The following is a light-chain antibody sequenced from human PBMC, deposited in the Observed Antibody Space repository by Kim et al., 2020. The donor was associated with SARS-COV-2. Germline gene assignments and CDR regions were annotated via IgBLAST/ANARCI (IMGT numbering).Light chain of an antibody. J-gene: IGLJ3*02. CDR1: SSNIGTNT. V-gene: IGLV1-44*01. CDR3: AVWDDSLNGWV. CDR2: SNN. Sequence: GQRVTISCSGSSSNIGTNTVHWYQQLPGTAPKLLIYSNNQRPSGVPDRFSGSKSGTSASLAISGLQSEDEADYYCAVWDDSLNGWVFGGGTKLTVL.